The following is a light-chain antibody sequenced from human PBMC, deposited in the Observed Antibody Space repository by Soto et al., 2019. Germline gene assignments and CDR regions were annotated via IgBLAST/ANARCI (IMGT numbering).Light chain of an antibody. V-gene: IGKV1-5*01. J-gene: IGKJ4*01. Sequence: DIQMTQSPSTLSASVGDRVTITCRASQSISSWVAWYQRKPGKAPKLLIFDASTLESGVPSRFSGSGSGTEFTLTISSLQPDDFASYYCQQDNSYALTFGGGTKVEI. CDR1: QSISSW. CDR2: DAS. CDR3: QQDNSYALT.